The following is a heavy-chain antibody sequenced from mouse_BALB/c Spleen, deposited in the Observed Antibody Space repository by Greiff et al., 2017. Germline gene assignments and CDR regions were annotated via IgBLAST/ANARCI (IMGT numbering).Heavy chain of an antibody. CDR2: IDPENGDT. V-gene: IGHV14-4*02. D-gene: IGHD2-1*01. J-gene: IGHJ4*01. CDR3: NARNGEDYAMDY. Sequence: EVQLQQSGAVLVRSGASVKFSCTASGFNINDYYMHWVQQRPEQGLEWLGWIDPENGDTEYAPEFQGKATMTADTSSNTAYLQLSSLTSEDTAVFYWNARNGEDYAMDYWGQGTSVTVSS. CDR1: GFNINDYY.